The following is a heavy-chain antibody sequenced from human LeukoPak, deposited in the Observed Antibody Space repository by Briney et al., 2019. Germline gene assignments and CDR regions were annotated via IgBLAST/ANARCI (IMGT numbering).Heavy chain of an antibody. CDR2: INPNSGGT. Sequence: ASVKVSCKASGYTFTGYYMHWVRQAPGQGLEWMGWINPNSGGTNYAQKFQGRVTMTRDTSISTAYMELSRLRSDDTAVYYCARDRGDYYDSSGENWFDPWGQGTLVTVSS. CDR3: ARDRGDYYDSSGENWFDP. CDR1: GYTFTGYY. J-gene: IGHJ5*02. D-gene: IGHD3-22*01. V-gene: IGHV1-2*02.